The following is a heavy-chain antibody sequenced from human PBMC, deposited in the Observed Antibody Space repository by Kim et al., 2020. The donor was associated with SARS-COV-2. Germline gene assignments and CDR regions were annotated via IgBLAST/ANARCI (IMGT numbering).Heavy chain of an antibody. V-gene: IGHV3-30*02. D-gene: IGHD6-6*01. J-gene: IGHJ6*02. Sequence: YYADSGKGRVTSSRDNSKNTLYLQMNSLRAEDTAVYYCAKDRSSSGGMDVWGQGTTVTVSS. CDR3: AKDRSSSGGMDV.